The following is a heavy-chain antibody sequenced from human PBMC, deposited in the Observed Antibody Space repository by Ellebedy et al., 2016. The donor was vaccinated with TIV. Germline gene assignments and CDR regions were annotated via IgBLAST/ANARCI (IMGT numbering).Heavy chain of an antibody. CDR1: GFTFTNYW. J-gene: IGHJ4*02. CDR2: IKNEETSA. D-gene: IGHD5/OR15-5a*01. V-gene: IGHV3-74*03. CDR3: TRDPVFDPPRVIFYY. Sequence: GESLKISXAASGFTFTNYWMHWVRQAPGQGLVWVSRIKNEETSAEYADFAKGRFTISRDNAKNTLYLEMNSLRVEDTAVYYCTRDPVFDPPRVIFYYWGQGTLVAVSS.